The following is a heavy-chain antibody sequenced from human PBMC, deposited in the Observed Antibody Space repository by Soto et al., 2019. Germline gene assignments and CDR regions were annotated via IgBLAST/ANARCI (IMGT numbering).Heavy chain of an antibody. J-gene: IGHJ5*02. D-gene: IGHD3-10*01. V-gene: IGHV1-18*01. CDR3: ARDLLWFGELPSWFDP. CDR1: GYTFTSYG. CDR2: ISAYNGNT. Sequence: GASVKVSCKASGYTFTSYGISWVRQAPGQGLEWMGWISAYNGNTNYAQKLQGRVTMTTDTSTSTAYMELRSLRSDDTAVYYCARDLLWFGELPSWFDPWGQGTLVTVS.